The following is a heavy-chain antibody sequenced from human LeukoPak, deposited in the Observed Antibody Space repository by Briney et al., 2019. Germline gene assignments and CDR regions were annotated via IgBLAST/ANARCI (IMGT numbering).Heavy chain of an antibody. Sequence: GGSLRLSCTVSGFTVSSNSMSWVRQAPGKGLVWVSFINPDGSTTNYADSVKGRFTISRDSAKNALYLQMNSLRAEDTAVYYCAKDLHYGSADYWGQGTLVTVSS. CDR2: INPDGSTT. J-gene: IGHJ4*02. CDR3: AKDLHYGSADY. V-gene: IGHV3-74*01. CDR1: GFTVSSNS. D-gene: IGHD3-10*01.